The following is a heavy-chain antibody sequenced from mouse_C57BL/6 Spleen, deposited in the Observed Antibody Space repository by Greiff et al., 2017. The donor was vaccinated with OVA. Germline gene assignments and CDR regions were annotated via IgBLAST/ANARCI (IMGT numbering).Heavy chain of an antibody. CDR2: ISGGGGNT. Sequence: EVQLQESGGGLVKPGGSLKLSCAASGFTFSSYTMSWVRQTPEKRLEWVATISGGGGNTYYPDSVKGRFTISRDNAKNTLYLQMSSLRSEDTALYYCASPYDGYYVAWFAYWGQGTLVTVSA. V-gene: IGHV5-9*01. CDR1: GFTFSSYT. CDR3: ASPYDGYYVAWFAY. D-gene: IGHD2-3*01. J-gene: IGHJ3*01.